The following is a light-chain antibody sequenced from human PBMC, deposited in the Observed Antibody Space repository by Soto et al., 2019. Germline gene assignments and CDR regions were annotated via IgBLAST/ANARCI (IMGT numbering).Light chain of an antibody. J-gene: IGLJ1*01. V-gene: IGLV2-14*01. Sequence: QSALTQPASVSGSPGQSITISCTGTSSDVGGYNYVSWYQQHPGKAPKLMIYDVSNRPSGVSNRFSGSKSGNTASLTISGLQAEDEADYYCSSXXXSXXYVFGXGT. CDR2: DVS. CDR3: SSXXXSXXYV. CDR1: SSDVGGYNY.